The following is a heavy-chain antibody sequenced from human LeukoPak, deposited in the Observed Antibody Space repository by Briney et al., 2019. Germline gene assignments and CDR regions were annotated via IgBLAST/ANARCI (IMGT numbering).Heavy chain of an antibody. CDR1: GGTFSSYA. D-gene: IGHD6-13*01. CDR2: IIPIFGTA. Sequence: SVKVSCTASGGTFSSYAISWVRQAPGQGLEWMGGIIPIFGTANYAQKFQGRVTITADESTSTAYMELSSLRSEDTAVYYCARDRTARRYSSSWYLPYFDYWGQGTLVTVSS. J-gene: IGHJ4*02. CDR3: ARDRTARRYSSSWYLPYFDY. V-gene: IGHV1-69*01.